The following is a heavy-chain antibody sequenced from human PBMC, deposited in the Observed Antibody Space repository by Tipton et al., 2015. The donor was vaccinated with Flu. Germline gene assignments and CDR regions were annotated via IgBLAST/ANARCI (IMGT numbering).Heavy chain of an antibody. D-gene: IGHD2-15*01. CDR2: ISWNSGRI. CDR1: GFTFDDYA. V-gene: IGHV3-9*01. CDR3: AKDGYCSGGGCYSPLKYFQH. J-gene: IGHJ1*01. Sequence: SLRLSCAASGFTFDDYAMHWVRQAPGKGLEWVSGISWNSGRIGYVDSVKGRFTISRDNAKNSLYLEMNSLKPEDTALYYCAKDGYCSGGGCYSPLKYFQHWGQGTLVTVSS.